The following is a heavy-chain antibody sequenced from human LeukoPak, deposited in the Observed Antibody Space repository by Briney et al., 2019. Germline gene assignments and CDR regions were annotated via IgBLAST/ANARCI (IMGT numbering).Heavy chain of an antibody. CDR2: IYYSGST. V-gene: IGHV4-39*01. CDR3: ARVRGLGRYSGSYYFDY. Sequence: SETLSLTCTVSGGSISSSSYYWGWIRQPPGKGLEWIGSIYYSGSTYYNPSLKSRVTISVDTSKNKFSLKLSSVTAADTAVYYCARVRGLGRYSGSYYFDYWGQGTLVTVSS. J-gene: IGHJ4*02. D-gene: IGHD5-12*01. CDR1: GGSISSSSYY.